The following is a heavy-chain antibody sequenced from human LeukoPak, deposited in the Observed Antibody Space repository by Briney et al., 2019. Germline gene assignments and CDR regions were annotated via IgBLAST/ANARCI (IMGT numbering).Heavy chain of an antibody. J-gene: IGHJ4*02. D-gene: IGHD5-12*01. Sequence: ASQNLSRNCTVSTVSISSSSYFRSAIRQPAEKRLEWIPRIHTSGSTHYNPSLKNRVTISVDTSKNQCSLKLSPVTAADTAVYYCARARVYSGYDSYCFDYWGQGTMVTVSS. CDR3: ARARVYSGYDSYCFDY. V-gene: IGHV4-61*02. CDR1: TVSISSSSYF. CDR2: IHTSGST.